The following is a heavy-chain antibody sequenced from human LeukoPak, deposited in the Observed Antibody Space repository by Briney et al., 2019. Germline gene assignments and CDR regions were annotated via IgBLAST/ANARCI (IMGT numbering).Heavy chain of an antibody. D-gene: IGHD6-25*01. J-gene: IGHJ4*02. CDR2: ISYDGSNN. CDR1: GFTFSSYA. V-gene: IGHV3-30-3*01. CDR3: AREYRAALDD. Sequence: GGTLCLSCAPSGFTFSSYAMNWVRQSPGQGLEWMAVISYDGSNNYYPDPMKGRSTISRDNSNNSLQLQMNSLRAEDTAEYYGAREYRAALDDWGQGTLVTVSS.